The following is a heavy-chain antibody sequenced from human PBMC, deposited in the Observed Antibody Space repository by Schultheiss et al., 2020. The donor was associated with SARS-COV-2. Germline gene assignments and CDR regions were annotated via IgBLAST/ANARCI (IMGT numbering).Heavy chain of an antibody. V-gene: IGHV4-34*01. D-gene: IGHD1-14*01. J-gene: IGHJ4*02. CDR3: ARNPPGGAADY. CDR2: INHSGST. CDR1: GFTVSSNY. Sequence: GSLRLSCAASGFTVSSNYMSWVRQAPGKGLEWIGEINHSGSTNYNPSLKSRVTISVDTSKNQFSLKLSSVTAADTAVYYCARNPPGGAADYWGQGTLVTVSS.